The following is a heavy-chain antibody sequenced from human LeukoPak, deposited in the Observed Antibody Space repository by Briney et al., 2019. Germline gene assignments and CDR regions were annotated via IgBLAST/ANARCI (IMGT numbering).Heavy chain of an antibody. CDR2: IGAGGDLT. CDR1: GFTFSSYG. J-gene: IGHJ4*02. Sequence: QPGGSLRLSCAASGFTFSSYGMSWVRQAPGKGLEWVAAIGAGGDLTNYADSVKGRFTISRDSSKNMLYVQMNSLRAEDTAIYYCAKGLISSATYFSYFDYWGQGTLVTVSS. D-gene: IGHD1-26*01. CDR3: AKGLISSATYFSYFDY. V-gene: IGHV3-23*01.